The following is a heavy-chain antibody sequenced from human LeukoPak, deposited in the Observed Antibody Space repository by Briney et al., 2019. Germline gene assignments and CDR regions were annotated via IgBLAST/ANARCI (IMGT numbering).Heavy chain of an antibody. CDR3: AKDNDPRAYSAYDSYDY. CDR1: GFTFTTYA. Sequence: PGGSLRLSRAASGFTFTTYAMSWVRQAPGKGLEWVSAISNTGDSTYHADSVKGRFTISRDNSKNTLFLQMNSLRAEDTAVYYCAKDNDPRAYSAYDSYDYWGQGTLVTVSS. D-gene: IGHD5-12*01. J-gene: IGHJ4*02. V-gene: IGHV3-23*01. CDR2: ISNTGDST.